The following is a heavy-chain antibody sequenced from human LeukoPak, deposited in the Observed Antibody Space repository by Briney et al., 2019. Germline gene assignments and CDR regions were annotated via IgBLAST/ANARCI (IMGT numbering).Heavy chain of an antibody. D-gene: IGHD3-22*01. CDR3: AKSSGYYYVFDY. CDR2: IRSDGSNK. V-gene: IGHV3-30*02. CDR1: GFSFSSHG. Sequence: PGGSLRLSCAGSGFSFSSHGMHWVRQAPGKGLEWMAFIRSDGSNKYYADSVKGRFTISRDNSKNTLYLQMNSLRAEDTAVYYCAKSSGYYYVFDYWGQGTLVTVSS. J-gene: IGHJ4*02.